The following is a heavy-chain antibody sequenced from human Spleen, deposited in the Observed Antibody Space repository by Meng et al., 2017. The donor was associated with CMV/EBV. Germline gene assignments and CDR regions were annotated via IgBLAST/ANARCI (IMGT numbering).Heavy chain of an antibody. Sequence: GGSLRLSCAASGFTFSIFAMHWVRQAPGKGLEWVAVISYDGSNKYYADSVKGRFTISRDNSKNTLYLQMNSLRAEDTAVYYCARADYDFWSGYFKPYYYGMDVWGQGTTVTVSS. CDR1: GFTFSIFA. J-gene: IGHJ6*02. D-gene: IGHD3-3*01. CDR2: ISYDGSNK. CDR3: ARADYDFWSGYFKPYYYGMDV. V-gene: IGHV3-30-3*01.